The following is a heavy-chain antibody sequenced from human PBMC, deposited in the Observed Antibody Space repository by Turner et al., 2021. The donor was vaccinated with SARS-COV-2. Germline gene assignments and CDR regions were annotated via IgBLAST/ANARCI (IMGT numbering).Heavy chain of an antibody. CDR3: ARLHTSSWYFDY. D-gene: IGHD6-13*01. CDR2: KKQDGSEK. Sequence: EVQLVESGRGLVQPGGSLRLPWAASGFTFSSYWMSWVRQAPGKGLEWVANKKQDGSEKYYVDSVKGRFTISRDNAKNSLYLQMNSLRAEDTAVYYCARLHTSSWYFDYWGQGTLVTVSS. J-gene: IGHJ4*02. CDR1: GFTFSSYW. V-gene: IGHV3-7*03.